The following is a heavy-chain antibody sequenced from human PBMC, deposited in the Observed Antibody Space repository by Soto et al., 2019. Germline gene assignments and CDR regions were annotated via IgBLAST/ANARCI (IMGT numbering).Heavy chain of an antibody. CDR1: GGPLSGYY. V-gene: IGHV4-34*01. D-gene: IGHD2-2*01. CDR3: AGERASQYNAMDV. CDR2: INYQGDT. J-gene: IGHJ6*02. Sequence: TSETLSLTCAVYGGPLSGYYWSWIRQSPGKGLESMGKINYQGDTNNHNPPLKSRVTISVDTPKNLCALKLTSVTAADTAVYYCAGERASQYNAMDVWGQGTTVTVSS.